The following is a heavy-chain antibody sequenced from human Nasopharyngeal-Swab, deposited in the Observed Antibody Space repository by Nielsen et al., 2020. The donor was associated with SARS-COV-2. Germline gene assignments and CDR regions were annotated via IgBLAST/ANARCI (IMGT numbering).Heavy chain of an antibody. V-gene: IGHV4-39*07. CDR3: ARDPTPRPVAGTGNFDY. D-gene: IGHD6-19*01. CDR1: GGSISSSTYY. CDR2: IYSGGSA. J-gene: IGHJ4*02. Sequence: SETLTPTCTASGGSISSSTYYWAWIRQPPGKGLEWIGTIYSGGSAYYNLSLQSPLTMSLDTSKNQFSLKLRSVTAADTTVYYCARDPTPRPVAGTGNFDYWSQGTLVTVSS.